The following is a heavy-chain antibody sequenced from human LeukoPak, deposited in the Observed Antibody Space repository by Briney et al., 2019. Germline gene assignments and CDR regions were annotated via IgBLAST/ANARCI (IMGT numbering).Heavy chain of an antibody. V-gene: IGHV4-34*01. CDR1: GGSFRGYY. CDR3: AKGYRSIAAVRVNNGFDP. J-gene: IGHJ5*02. CDR2: INHSGST. D-gene: IGHD6-13*01. Sequence: SETLSLTCAVYGGSFRGYYWSWIRQPPGKGLEWIGEINHSGSTNYNPSLKSRVTISVDTSKNQFSLKLSSVTAADTAVYYCAKGYRSIAAVRVNNGFDPWGQGTLVTVSS.